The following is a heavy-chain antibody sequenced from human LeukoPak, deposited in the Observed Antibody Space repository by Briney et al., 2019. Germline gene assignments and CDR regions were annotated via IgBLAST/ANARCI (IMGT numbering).Heavy chain of an antibody. Sequence: PGGSLTLSCATAGFSFYRYSLIWDRQAPGKGLEWVASITGRSSYIYYADSVKGRFTISRDNSKNTLYLQMNSLRAEDSAEYYCAKSLLTTATGTGRAFDIWGQGTMVTVSA. CDR2: ITGRSSYI. J-gene: IGHJ3*02. V-gene: IGHV3-21*04. D-gene: IGHD1-1*01. CDR1: GFSFYRYS. CDR3: AKSLLTTATGTGRAFDI.